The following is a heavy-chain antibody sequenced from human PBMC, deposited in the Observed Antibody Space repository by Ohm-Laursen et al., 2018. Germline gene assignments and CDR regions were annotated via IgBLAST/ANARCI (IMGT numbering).Heavy chain of an antibody. D-gene: IGHD2-15*01. CDR1: GYTFTDYY. J-gene: IGHJ4*02. V-gene: IGHV1-2*02. CDR3: ARRYCSSATCYSGPGDY. CDR2: INPKNGGT. Sequence: ASVKVSCKASGYTFTDYYIHWVRQAPGQGLEWLGWINPKNGGTNYGKDFQGRVTLTRDTSISTAYLDVSRLTSDDAAVHYCARRYCSSATCYSGPGDYWGQGTLVTVSS.